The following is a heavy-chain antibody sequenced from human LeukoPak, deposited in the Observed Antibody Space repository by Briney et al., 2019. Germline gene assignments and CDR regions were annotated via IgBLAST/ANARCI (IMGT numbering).Heavy chain of an antibody. CDR3: ARDLAWGAFDY. CDR2: IYSGGST. V-gene: IGHV3-53*01. Sequence: GGSLRLSCAASGFTVSSNYMSWVRQAPGKGLEWVSVIYSGGSTYYADSVKGRFTISRDDSKNTLSLQMNSLRVEDTAVYYCARDLAWGAFDYWGQGTLVTVSS. CDR1: GFTVSSNY. D-gene: IGHD7-27*01. J-gene: IGHJ4*02.